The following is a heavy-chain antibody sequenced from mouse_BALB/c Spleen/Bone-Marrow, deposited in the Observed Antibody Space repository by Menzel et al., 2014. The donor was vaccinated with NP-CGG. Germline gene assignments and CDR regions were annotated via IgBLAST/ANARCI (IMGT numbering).Heavy chain of an antibody. Sequence: VQLKDSGGGLVEPGGSLKLSCAASGFTFSYYAMSWVRQSPEKRLEWVAEISSGGSYTYYPDTVTGRFTISRDNAKNTLYLEMSSLRSEDTAMYYCARDRYSFDYWGQGTTLTVSS. CDR3: ARDRYSFDY. V-gene: IGHV5-9-4*01. D-gene: IGHD2-14*01. CDR1: GFTFSYYA. J-gene: IGHJ2*01. CDR2: ISSGGSYT.